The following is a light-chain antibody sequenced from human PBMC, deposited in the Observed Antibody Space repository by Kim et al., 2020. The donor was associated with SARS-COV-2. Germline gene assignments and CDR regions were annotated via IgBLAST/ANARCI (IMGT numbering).Light chain of an antibody. V-gene: IGLV3-19*01. J-gene: IGLJ2*01. CDR1: RLRNYY. Sequence: SSELTQDPAVSVVLGQIVRITCQGDRLRNYYASWFQQKPGQAPVLVIYGKDNRPSGIPDRFSGSSSGNTASLTITGAQAEDEADYYCNSRDSTDNYVVVFGGGTQLTVL. CDR2: GKD. CDR3: NSRDSTDNYVVV.